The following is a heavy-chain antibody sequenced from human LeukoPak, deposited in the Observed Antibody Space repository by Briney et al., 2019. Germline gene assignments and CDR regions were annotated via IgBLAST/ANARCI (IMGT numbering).Heavy chain of an antibody. J-gene: IGHJ5*02. CDR3: ARDLPVEPVVPAANWFDP. CDR1: EFTFSSYT. V-gene: IGHV3-21*01. CDR2: ISSSSSYI. D-gene: IGHD2-2*01. Sequence: GGSLRLSCAASEFTFSSYTMNWVRQAPGKGLEWVSSISSSSSYIYYADSVKGRFTISRDNAKNSLYLQMNSLRAEDTAVYYCARDLPVEPVVPAANWFDPWGQGTLVTVSS.